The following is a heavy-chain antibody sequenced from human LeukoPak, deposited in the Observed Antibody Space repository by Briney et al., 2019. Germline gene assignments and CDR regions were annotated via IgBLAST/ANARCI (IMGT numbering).Heavy chain of an antibody. V-gene: IGHV4-4*07. CDR2: VHPGGDT. Sequence: SGTLSLTCFVSGDSITSYHWSWIRQPAGKRLEWLGQVHPGGDTNYNPSFESRVAMSLESSKNQVSLDLRSVTAADTSVYYCAGRAQTTGWSFDYWGLGALVTVSS. D-gene: IGHD6-19*01. CDR3: AGRAQTTGWSFDY. J-gene: IGHJ4*02. CDR1: GDSITSYH.